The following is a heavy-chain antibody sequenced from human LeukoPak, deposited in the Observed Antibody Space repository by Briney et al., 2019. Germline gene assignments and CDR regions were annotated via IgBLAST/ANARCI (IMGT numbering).Heavy chain of an antibody. D-gene: IGHD1-26*01. CDR1: GGSISSSPYS. CDR2: IYYSGTT. Sequence: SESLSLTCTVSGGSISSSPYSWGWVRQPPGRGLGWIGTIYYSGTTYYNPSLRSRVTILVDTSKNQFSLKLSSVTASDTAVYYCARVRELLGDYWGQGTLVTVSS. CDR3: ARVRELLGDY. V-gene: IGHV4-39*07. J-gene: IGHJ4*02.